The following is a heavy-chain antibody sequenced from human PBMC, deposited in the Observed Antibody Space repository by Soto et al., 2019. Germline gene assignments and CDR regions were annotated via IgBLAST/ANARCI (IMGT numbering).Heavy chain of an antibody. V-gene: IGHV1-24*01. D-gene: IGHD5-12*01. CDR2: FDPEDGET. CDR1: GYTLTGLS. CDR3: ATSGYNYRHYYYYGMDV. Sequence: GASVKVSCKVSGYTLTGLSMHWVRQAPGKGLEWMGGFDPEDGETIYAQKFQGRVTMTEDTSTDTAYMELSSLRSEDTAVYYCATSGYNYRHYYYYGMDVWGQGTTVTVSS. J-gene: IGHJ6*02.